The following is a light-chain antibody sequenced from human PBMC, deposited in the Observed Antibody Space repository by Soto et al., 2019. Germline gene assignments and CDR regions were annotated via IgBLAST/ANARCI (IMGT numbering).Light chain of an antibody. CDR2: KAS. CDR3: QHYKSDSEA. Sequence: DIQMTQSPSTLSGSVGDRVTITCRASQPISSWLDLYQQISGKATMRLIYKASTLKSGVPSRFSGCVSVTEFALTISCLHPDDFATYYCQHYKSDSEAFGQGTKWIS. CDR1: QPISSW. J-gene: IGKJ1*01. V-gene: IGKV1-5*03.